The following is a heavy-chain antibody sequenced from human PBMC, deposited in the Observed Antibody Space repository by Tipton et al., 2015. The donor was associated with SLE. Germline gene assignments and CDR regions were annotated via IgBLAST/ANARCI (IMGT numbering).Heavy chain of an antibody. V-gene: IGHV4-39*07. CDR2: MYYTGVT. D-gene: IGHD2-21*01. CDR3: VRGHPHIVVVIGGGYFDP. CDR1: GGTFRDGSYY. J-gene: IGHJ5*02. Sequence: LRLSCSVSGGTFRDGSYYWNWVRQPPGKGLEWIGDMYYTGVTRYNPSLASRLTMSIVTSESQFSLKLTSVTAADTAIYYCVRGHPHIVVVIGGGYFDPWGQGTLVTVSS.